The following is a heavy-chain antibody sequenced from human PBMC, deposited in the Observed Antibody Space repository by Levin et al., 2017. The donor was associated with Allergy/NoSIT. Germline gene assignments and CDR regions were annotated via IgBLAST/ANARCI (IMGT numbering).Heavy chain of an antibody. J-gene: IGHJ2*01. CDR1: GDSISTYY. D-gene: IGHD2-21*01. Sequence: SQTLSLTCTVSGDSISTYYWSWIRQPPGRGLEWIGYIHYDGNTNYNPSLKSRITISLDTSKNEFSLKLRSVTAADTAVYYCAREYGGDWYFDLWGRGTLVTVSS. CDR3: AREYGGDWYFDL. V-gene: IGHV4-59*01. CDR2: IHYDGNT.